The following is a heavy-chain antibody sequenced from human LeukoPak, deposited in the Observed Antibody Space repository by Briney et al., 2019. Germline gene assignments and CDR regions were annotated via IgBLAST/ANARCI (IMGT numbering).Heavy chain of an antibody. CDR1: GFTFSTYS. J-gene: IGHJ4*02. V-gene: IGHV3-48*01. CDR3: AKDMARSYYDILTGYYTAFDY. CDR2: ISSSSSTI. Sequence: GGSLRLSCAASGFTFSTYSMNWVRQAPGKGLEWVSYISSSSSTIFYADSVKGRFTISRDNAKNSLYLQMNSPRAEDTAVYYCAKDMARSYYDILTGYYTAFDYWGQGTLVTVSS. D-gene: IGHD3-9*01.